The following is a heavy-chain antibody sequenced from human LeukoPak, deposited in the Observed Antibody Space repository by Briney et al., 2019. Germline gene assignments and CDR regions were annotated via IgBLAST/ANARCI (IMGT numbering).Heavy chain of an antibody. V-gene: IGHV3-30*14. CDR3: ARGAPGYCSSTSCYPVSWFDP. CDR2: ISYDGSNK. J-gene: IGHJ5*02. Sequence: GGSLRLSCAASGFTFSSYAIHWVRQAPGKGLEWVAVISYDGSNKYYADSVKGRFTISRDNSKNTLYLQMNSLRAEDTAVYYCARGAPGYCSSTSCYPVSWFDPWGQGTLVTVSS. CDR1: GFTFSSYA. D-gene: IGHD2-2*01.